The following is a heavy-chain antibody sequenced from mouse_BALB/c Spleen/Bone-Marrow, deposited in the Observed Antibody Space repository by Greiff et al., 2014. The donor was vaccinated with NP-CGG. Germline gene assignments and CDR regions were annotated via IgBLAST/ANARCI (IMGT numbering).Heavy chain of an antibody. CDR1: GYALTNYL. Sequence: VQLQQSGVQLSAPGTSVNMSCKPSGYALTNYLIQWIKQRPGHGLDWIGLINPGSGVTNYIEKFKGKATLTVDKSSSTAYIQLNFTKSAASAVYFRARLYGRPIWGKGNLITVFA. J-gene: IGHJ3*01. D-gene: IGHD1-1*01. CDR2: INPGSGVT. CDR3: ARLYGRPI. V-gene: IGHV1-54*01.